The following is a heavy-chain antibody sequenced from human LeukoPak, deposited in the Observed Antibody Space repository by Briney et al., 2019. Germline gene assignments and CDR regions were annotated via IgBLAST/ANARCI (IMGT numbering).Heavy chain of an antibody. CDR2: IYHSGST. Sequence: SETLSLTCTVSGGSISSGGYYWSWIRQPPGKGLEWIGYIYHSGSTYYNPSLKSRVTISVDRSKNQFSLKLSSVTAADTAVYYCARDRCSSTSCYRFDYWGQGTLVTVSS. CDR1: GGSISSGGYY. J-gene: IGHJ4*02. CDR3: ARDRCSSTSCYRFDY. D-gene: IGHD2-2*02. V-gene: IGHV4-30-2*01.